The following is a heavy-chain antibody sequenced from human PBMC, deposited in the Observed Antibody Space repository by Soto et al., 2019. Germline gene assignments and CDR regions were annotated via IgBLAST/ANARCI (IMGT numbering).Heavy chain of an antibody. CDR1: GFTFSSYA. V-gene: IGHV3-23*01. J-gene: IGHJ5*02. Sequence: EVQLLESGGGLVQPGGSLRLSCAASGFTFSSYAMSWVRQAPGKGLEWVSAISGSGGSTYYADSVKGRFTISRDNSTNTRYLQMNSLRAEDTAVYYCAKAPIPFGELDWFDPWGQGTLVTVSS. CDR2: ISGSGGST. CDR3: AKAPIPFGELDWFDP. D-gene: IGHD3-10*01.